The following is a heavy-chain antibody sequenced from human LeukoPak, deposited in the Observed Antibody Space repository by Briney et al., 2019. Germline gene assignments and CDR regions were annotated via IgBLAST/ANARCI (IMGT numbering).Heavy chain of an antibody. D-gene: IGHD3-16*01. Sequence: SETLSLTCTAFGGSISSNSYYWSWIRQPPGKGLEWIGYIYHSGSTYYNPSLKSRVTISVDRSKNQFSLKLSSVTAADTAVYYCAMGGSKGLFDYWGQGTLVTVSS. V-gene: IGHV4-30-2*01. CDR1: GGSISSNSYY. J-gene: IGHJ4*02. CDR3: AMGGSKGLFDY. CDR2: IYHSGST.